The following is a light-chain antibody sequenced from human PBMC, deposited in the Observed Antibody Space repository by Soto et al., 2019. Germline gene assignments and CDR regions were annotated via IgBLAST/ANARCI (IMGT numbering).Light chain of an antibody. Sequence: QSVLTQPPSASGTPGQRVIISCSGSSSHIGSNTVNWYQQLPGTAPKLIIYSNNQRPAGVPDRFSGSKSGTSASLAISGLQSVDEADYYCAAWDDSLNGRYVFGTGTELTVL. CDR2: SNN. CDR1: SSHIGSNT. V-gene: IGLV1-44*01. J-gene: IGLJ1*01. CDR3: AAWDDSLNGRYV.